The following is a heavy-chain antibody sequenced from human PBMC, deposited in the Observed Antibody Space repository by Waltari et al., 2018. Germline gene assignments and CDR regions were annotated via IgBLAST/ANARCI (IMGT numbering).Heavy chain of an antibody. V-gene: IGHV4-34*01. CDR2: INHSGST. D-gene: IGHD3-10*01. CDR3: ARGWAFGGSGKIDY. CDR1: GGSFSGYY. J-gene: IGHJ4*02. Sequence: QVQLQQWGAGLLKPSETLSLTCAVYGGSFSGYYWSWFRQPPGKGLEWIGEINHSGSTNYNPSLKSRVTISVDTSKNQFSLKLSSVTAADTAVYYCARGWAFGGSGKIDYWGQGTLVTVSS.